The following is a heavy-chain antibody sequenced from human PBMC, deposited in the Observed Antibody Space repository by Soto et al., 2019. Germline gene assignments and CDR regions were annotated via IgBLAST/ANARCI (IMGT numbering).Heavy chain of an antibody. Sequence: QVQLVQSGAEVKKPGASVKVSCKASGYTFTSYGISWVRQAPGQGLEWMGWISAYNGNTNYAQKLQGRVTMTTDTSTSTAYMELRSLRSDDTAVYYCARVPTKYCSSTSCYDWYFDLCGRGTLVTVSS. V-gene: IGHV1-18*01. J-gene: IGHJ2*01. CDR1: GYTFTSYG. CDR3: ARVPTKYCSSTSCYDWYFDL. D-gene: IGHD2-2*01. CDR2: ISAYNGNT.